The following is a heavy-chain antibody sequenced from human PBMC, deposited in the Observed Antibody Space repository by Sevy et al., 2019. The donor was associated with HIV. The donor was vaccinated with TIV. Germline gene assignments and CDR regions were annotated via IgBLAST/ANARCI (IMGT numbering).Heavy chain of an antibody. V-gene: IGHV4-61*01. CDR1: GGSVSSGSYY. D-gene: IGHD7-27*01. CDR2: IYYSGST. Sequence: SETLSLTCTVSGGSVSSGSYYWSWIRQPPGKGLEWIGYIYYSGSTNYNPSLKSRVTISVDTSKNQFSLKLSSVTAADTDVYYCARIWGPGYFDYWGQGTLVTVSS. J-gene: IGHJ4*02. CDR3: ARIWGPGYFDY.